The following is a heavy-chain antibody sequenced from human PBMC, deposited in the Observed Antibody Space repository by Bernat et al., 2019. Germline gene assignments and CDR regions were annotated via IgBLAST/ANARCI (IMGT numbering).Heavy chain of an antibody. CDR2: ISGSGGST. Sequence: EVQLLESGGGLVQPGGSLRLSCAASGFTFSSYAMSWVRQAPGKGLEWVSAISGSGGSTYYADSVKGRFTISRDNSKNTLYLQMNSLRAEDTAVYYCAKDLGYSGYEEVSGAFDIWGQGTMVTVSS. CDR1: GFTFSSYA. D-gene: IGHD5-12*01. CDR3: AKDLGYSGYEEVSGAFDI. V-gene: IGHV3-23*01. J-gene: IGHJ3*02.